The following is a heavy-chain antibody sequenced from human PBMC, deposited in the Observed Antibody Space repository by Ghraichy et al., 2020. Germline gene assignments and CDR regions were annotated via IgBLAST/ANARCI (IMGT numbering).Heavy chain of an antibody. Sequence: SETLSLTCTVSGGSISSYYWSWIRQPAGKGLEWIGRIYTSGSTNYNPSLKSRVTMSVDTFKNQFSLKLSSVTAADTAVYYCAREDVLLWFGELLSWGQGTLVTVSS. CDR1: GGSISSYY. D-gene: IGHD3-10*01. V-gene: IGHV4-4*07. J-gene: IGHJ5*02. CDR3: AREDVLLWFGELLS. CDR2: IYTSGST.